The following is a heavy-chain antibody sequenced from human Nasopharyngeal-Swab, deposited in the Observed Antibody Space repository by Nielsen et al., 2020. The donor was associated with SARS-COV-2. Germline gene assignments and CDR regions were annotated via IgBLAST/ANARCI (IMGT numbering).Heavy chain of an antibody. V-gene: IGHV3-21*01. J-gene: IGHJ4*02. Sequence: GESLKISCAASGFTFSSYSMNWVRQAPGKGLEWVSSISSSSSYIYYADSVKGRFTISRDNAKNSLYLQMNSLRAEDTAVYYCARDRNSVVVPVPFDQWGPGTLVTVSS. CDR3: ARDRNSVVVPVPFDQ. D-gene: IGHD2-21*01. CDR1: GFTFSSYS. CDR2: ISSSSSYI.